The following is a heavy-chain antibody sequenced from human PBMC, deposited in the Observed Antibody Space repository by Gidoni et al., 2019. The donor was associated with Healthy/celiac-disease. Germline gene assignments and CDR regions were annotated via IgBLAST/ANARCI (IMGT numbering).Heavy chain of an antibody. D-gene: IGHD6-19*01. J-gene: IGHJ4*02. Sequence: EVQLVESGGGLVKPGGSLRLSCAASGFTFSSYSMNWVRQAPGKGLEWVSSISSSSSYIYYADSVKGRFTISRDNAKNSLYLQMNSLRAEDTAVYYCARGAVAGRKDYFDYWGQGTLVTVSS. V-gene: IGHV3-21*01. CDR1: GFTFSSYS. CDR3: ARGAVAGRKDYFDY. CDR2: ISSSSSYI.